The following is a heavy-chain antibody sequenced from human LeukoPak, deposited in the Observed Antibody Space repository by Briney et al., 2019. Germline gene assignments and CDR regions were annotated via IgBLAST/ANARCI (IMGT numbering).Heavy chain of an antibody. V-gene: IGHV1-8*01. CDR3: ARVGYFGESFPCHY. CDR2: MNPNSGNT. Sequence: ASVKVSCKASGYTSTNYNINWVRQASGQGLEWMGWMNPNSGNTGYAQKFQGRVTMTRDTSISTAYMELSSLRSDDTAVYYCARVGYFGESFPCHYWGQGTLVTVSS. D-gene: IGHD3-10*01. J-gene: IGHJ4*02. CDR1: GYTSTNYN.